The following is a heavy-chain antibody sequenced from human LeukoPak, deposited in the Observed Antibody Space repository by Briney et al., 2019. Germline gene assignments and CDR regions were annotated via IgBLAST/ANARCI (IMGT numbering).Heavy chain of an antibody. Sequence: GGCLRLACSAAGFTFSSYGVHSVRQAPGKWRDWGTVISEDGSNKYYAASVTGRFTTSKDNSPNTLYLKMTTLRAEDTAAYYCARVFGLERPYFDYWGQGTLVTVSS. J-gene: IGHJ4*02. D-gene: IGHD1-1*01. CDR1: GFTFSSYG. CDR2: ISEDGSNK. V-gene: IGHV3-30*04. CDR3: ARVFGLERPYFDY.